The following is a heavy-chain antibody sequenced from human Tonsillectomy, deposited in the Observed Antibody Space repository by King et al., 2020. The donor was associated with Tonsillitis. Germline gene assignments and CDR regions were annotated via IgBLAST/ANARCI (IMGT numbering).Heavy chain of an antibody. CDR3: AKDLVSYGSGILGYYYYYGMDV. CDR1: GFIFSSYG. D-gene: IGHD3-10*01. CDR2: ISYDGSDK. J-gene: IGHJ6*02. Sequence: VQLVESGGGVVQPGRSLRLSCAASGFIFSSYGMHWVRQAPGKGLEWVAVISYDGSDKYYVDSVKGRFTISRDNSKNTLYLQMNSLRAEDTAVYYCAKDLVSYGSGILGYYYYYGMDVWGQGTTVTVSS. V-gene: IGHV3-30*18.